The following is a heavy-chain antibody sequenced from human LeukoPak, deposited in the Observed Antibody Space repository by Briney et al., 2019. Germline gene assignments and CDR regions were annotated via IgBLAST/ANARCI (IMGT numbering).Heavy chain of an antibody. V-gene: IGHV3-23*01. J-gene: IGHJ4*02. D-gene: IGHD1-26*01. Sequence: GGSLRLSCAASGFTFSSYGMSWVRQAPGKGLEWVSAISGSGGSTYYADSVKGRFTISRDNSKNTLYLQTNSLRAEDTAVYYCAKDPSSGSYFDYWGQGTLVTVSS. CDR1: GFTFSSYG. CDR2: ISGSGGST. CDR3: AKDPSSGSYFDY.